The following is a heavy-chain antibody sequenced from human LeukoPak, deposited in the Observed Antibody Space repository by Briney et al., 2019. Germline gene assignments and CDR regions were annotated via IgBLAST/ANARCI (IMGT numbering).Heavy chain of an antibody. V-gene: IGHV3-66*02. CDR2: IYSGDST. D-gene: IGHD3-9*01. CDR1: GFTVSSNY. J-gene: IGHJ4*02. CDR3: ARDGPYYDVLTGYPPFDY. Sequence: PGGSLRLSCAASGFTVSSNYMNWVRQAPGKGLEWVSVIYSGDSTNYADSVKGRFTISRDSSKNTLYLQMNSLRAEDTAVYYCARDGPYYDVLTGYPPFDYWGQGTLVTVSS.